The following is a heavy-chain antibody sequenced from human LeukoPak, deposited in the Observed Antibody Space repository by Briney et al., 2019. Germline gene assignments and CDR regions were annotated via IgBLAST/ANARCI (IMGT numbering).Heavy chain of an antibody. D-gene: IGHD3-22*01. CDR2: IYYSGST. CDR3: ARKGSSGHYSPYFDY. V-gene: IGHV4-59*01. CDR1: GGSISSYY. J-gene: IGHJ4*02. Sequence: PSETLSLTCTVSGGSISSYYWSWIRQPPGKGLEWIGYIYYSGSTNYNPSLKSRVTISVDTSKNQFSLKLSSVTAADTAVYYCARKGSSGHYSPYFDYWGQGTLVTVSS.